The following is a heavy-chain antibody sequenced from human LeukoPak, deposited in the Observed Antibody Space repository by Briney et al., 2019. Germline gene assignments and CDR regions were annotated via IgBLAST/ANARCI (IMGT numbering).Heavy chain of an antibody. V-gene: IGHV4-34*01. CDR1: GGSFSGYY. Sequence: SETLSLTCAVYGGSFSGYYWSWIRQPPGKGLEWIGEINHSGSTNYNPSLKSRVTISVDTSKNQFSLKLTSVTAADTAMYYCAREGIAAGYRNWFDPWGQGTLVTVSS. CDR3: AREGIAAGYRNWFDP. J-gene: IGHJ5*02. D-gene: IGHD6-13*01. CDR2: INHSGST.